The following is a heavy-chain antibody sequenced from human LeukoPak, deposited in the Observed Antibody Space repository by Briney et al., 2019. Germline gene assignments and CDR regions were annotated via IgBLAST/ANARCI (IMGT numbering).Heavy chain of an antibody. CDR2: IFYSGTT. D-gene: IGHD3-3*01. J-gene: IGHJ3*02. CDR3: GRHARREELRHGAFDI. V-gene: IGHV4-39*01. CDR1: GGSISSSSYY. Sequence: PSETLSLTCTVSGGSISSSSYYWGWIRQSPGKGLEWIGSIFYSGTTYYNPSLKSRITMSVDTPKNQFSLKVSSVTAADTAVYYCGRHARREELRHGAFDIWGQGTMVIVSS.